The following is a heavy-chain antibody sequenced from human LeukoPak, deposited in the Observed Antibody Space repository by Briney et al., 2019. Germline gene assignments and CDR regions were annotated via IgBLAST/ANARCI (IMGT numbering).Heavy chain of an antibody. J-gene: IGHJ4*02. CDR2: IYYSGST. D-gene: IGHD1-26*01. Sequence: SETLSLTCTVSGGSISSGDYYWSWIRQPPGKGLEWIGYIYYSGSTNYNPSLKSRVTISVDTSKNQFSLKLSSVTAADTAVYYCARGYSGSYFDYWGQGTLVTVSS. CDR1: GGSISSGDYY. CDR3: ARGYSGSYFDY. V-gene: IGHV4-61*08.